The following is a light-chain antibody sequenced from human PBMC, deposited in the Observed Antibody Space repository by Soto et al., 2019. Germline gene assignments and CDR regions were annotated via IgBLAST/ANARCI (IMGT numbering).Light chain of an antibody. CDR2: DAS. Sequence: DIQMTQFPSSLSASVGDRVTLTCQASQGISNYLNWYQQKPGKAPKLLIYDASTLETGVPSRFSGSGSGTDFTLTISTLQPEDVATYYCQQSHRTSYTFGQGTKVEIK. J-gene: IGKJ2*01. CDR3: QQSHRTSYT. V-gene: IGKV1-39*01. CDR1: QGISNY.